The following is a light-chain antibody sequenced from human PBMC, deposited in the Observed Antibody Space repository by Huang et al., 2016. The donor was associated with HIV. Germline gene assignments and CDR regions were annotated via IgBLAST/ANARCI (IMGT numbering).Light chain of an antibody. CDR2: LGS. CDR3: MQTLQTPRT. V-gene: IGKV2-28*01. Sequence: DIVMTQSPLSLSVTPGEAASMSCRSSQSLLQSNGYNYLDWYLQKPGQSPQHLIYLGSYRASGGPDRISGSGAGTDFTLKISSVEAEDVGVYYCMQTLQTPRTFGQGTKVEIK. CDR1: QSLLQSNGYNY. J-gene: IGKJ1*01.